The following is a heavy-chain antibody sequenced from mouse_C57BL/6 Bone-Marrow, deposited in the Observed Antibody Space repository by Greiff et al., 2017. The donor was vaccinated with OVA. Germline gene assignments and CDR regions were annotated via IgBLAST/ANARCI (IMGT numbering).Heavy chain of an antibody. V-gene: IGHV1-7*01. CDR1: GYTFTSYW. CDR2: INPSSGYT. Sequence: QVQLKQSGAELAKPGASVKLSCKASGYTFTSYWMHWVKQRSGLGLEWIGYINPSSGYTKYNQKFKDKATLTADKSSSTAYMQLSSLTYEDSAVYYCARSRNYYGYYYAMDYWGQGTSVTVSS. CDR3: ARSRNYYGYYYAMDY. D-gene: IGHD1-1*01. J-gene: IGHJ4*01.